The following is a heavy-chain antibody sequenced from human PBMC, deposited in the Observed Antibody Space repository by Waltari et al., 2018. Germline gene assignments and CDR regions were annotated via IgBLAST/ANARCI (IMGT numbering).Heavy chain of an antibody. CDR2: ISGTSTYI. CDR3: AREYHHDSGSY. Sequence: EVQLVESGGGLVKPGGSLRLSCAASGFTLSSYIMNWVRQAPGKGLEWVSSISGTSTYISYADSVKGRFTISRDNAKNSLYLQMNSLRAEDTAVYYCAREYHHDSGSYWGQGTLVTVSS. J-gene: IGHJ4*02. D-gene: IGHD3-10*01. V-gene: IGHV3-21*01. CDR1: GFTLSSYI.